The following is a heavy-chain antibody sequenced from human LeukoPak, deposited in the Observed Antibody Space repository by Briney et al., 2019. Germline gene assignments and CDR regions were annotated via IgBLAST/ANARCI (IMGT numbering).Heavy chain of an antibody. CDR3: ARESGDLDYYDSSGYPDC. D-gene: IGHD3-22*01. CDR2: IIPIFGTA. J-gene: IGHJ4*02. V-gene: IGHV1-69*05. Sequence: SVKVSCKASGGTFSSYAISWVRQAPGQGLEWMGRIIPIFGTADYAQKFQGRVTITTDESTSTAYMELSSLRSEDTAVYYCARESGDLDYYDSSGYPDCWGQGTLVTVSS. CDR1: GGTFSSYA.